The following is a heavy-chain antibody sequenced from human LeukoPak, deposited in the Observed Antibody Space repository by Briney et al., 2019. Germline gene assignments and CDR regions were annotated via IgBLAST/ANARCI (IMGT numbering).Heavy chain of an antibody. CDR1: GFTFRNAW. J-gene: IGHJ3*02. D-gene: IGHD3-10*01. CDR3: TTSSWFGDAFDI. Sequence: PGGSLRLSCRASGFTFRNAWMNWVRQAPGKGLEWVGRIKSITDDGTADYGAPVKGRFFISRDDSKNTLYLQINSLRVVDTAVYYCTTSSWFGDAFDIWGQGTLVTVSS. CDR2: IKSITDDGTA. V-gene: IGHV3-15*01.